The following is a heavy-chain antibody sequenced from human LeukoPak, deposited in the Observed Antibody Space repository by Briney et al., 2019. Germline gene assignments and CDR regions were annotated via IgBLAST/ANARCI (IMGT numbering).Heavy chain of an antibody. D-gene: IGHD3-22*01. CDR3: ATLHYYDISLDY. CDR2: IYYSGST. Sequence: SETLSLTCTVSGGSISSYYWSWIRQPPGKGLEWIGYIYYSGSTNYNPSLKSRVTISVDTSKNQFSLKLSSVTAADTAVYYCATLHYYDISLDYWGQGTLVTVSS. CDR1: GGSISSYY. J-gene: IGHJ4*02. V-gene: IGHV4-59*08.